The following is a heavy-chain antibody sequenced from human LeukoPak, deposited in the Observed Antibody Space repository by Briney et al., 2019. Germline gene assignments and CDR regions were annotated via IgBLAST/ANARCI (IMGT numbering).Heavy chain of an antibody. CDR3: ARGLPGVSDSSGHHYYYYMDV. CDR1: GGSISSSSYY. D-gene: IGHD3-22*01. CDR2: IYYSGST. J-gene: IGHJ6*03. V-gene: IGHV4-39*07. Sequence: SETLSLTCTVSGGSISSSSYYWGWIRQPPGKGLEWIGSIYYSGSTYYNPSLKSRVTISVDTSKNQFSLKLSSVTAADTAVYYCARGLPGVSDSSGHHYYYYMDVWGKGTTVTVSS.